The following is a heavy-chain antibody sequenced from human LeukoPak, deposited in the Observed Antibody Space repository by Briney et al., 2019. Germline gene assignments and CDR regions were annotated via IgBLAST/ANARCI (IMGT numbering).Heavy chain of an antibody. D-gene: IGHD4-17*01. CDR3: AKDVHGDGYYFDY. Sequence: PGRSLRLSCAASGFTFDDYAMHWVRQAPVKGLEWVSGISWNSGSIGYADSVKGRFTISRDNAKNSLYLQMNSLRAEDTALYYCAKDVHGDGYYFDYWGQGTLVTVSS. CDR2: ISWNSGSI. J-gene: IGHJ4*02. V-gene: IGHV3-9*01. CDR1: GFTFDDYA.